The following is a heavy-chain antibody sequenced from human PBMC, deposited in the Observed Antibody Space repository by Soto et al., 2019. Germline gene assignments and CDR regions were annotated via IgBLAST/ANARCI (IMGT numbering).Heavy chain of an antibody. CDR2: IYWDDDK. J-gene: IGHJ4*02. CDR3: AHRRSGYFDS. CDR1: GFSLTETGMG. Sequence: QITLKESGPTLLKPTQTLTLTCTFSGFSLTETGMGVGWIRQPPGKALEWLALIYWDDDKRYSPSLKRGLTISKDASKNQVVLTKTNVDAVDPATYYCAHRRSGYFDSWGQGTLVTVSS. V-gene: IGHV2-5*02.